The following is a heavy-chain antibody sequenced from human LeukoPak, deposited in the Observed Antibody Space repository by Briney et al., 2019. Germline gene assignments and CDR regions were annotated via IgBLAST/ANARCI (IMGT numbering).Heavy chain of an antibody. V-gene: IGHV3-23*01. J-gene: IGHJ6*03. CDR3: AKSAGDYYYYYMDV. D-gene: IGHD3-10*01. CDR2: ISGGGSNT. Sequence: GGSLRLSCAASGFAFSSYAMIWVRQAPGKGLERVTSISGGGSNTYYADSVKGRFTISRDQSKNTLYVQMNSLRAEDTAIYYCAKSAGDYYYYYMDVWGKGTTVTVSS. CDR1: GFAFSSYA.